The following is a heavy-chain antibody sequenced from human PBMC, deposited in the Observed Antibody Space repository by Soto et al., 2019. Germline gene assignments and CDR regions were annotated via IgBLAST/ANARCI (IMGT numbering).Heavy chain of an antibody. CDR3: ATSVNSAMAFDY. V-gene: IGHV1-46*01. D-gene: IGHD5-18*01. Sequence: QVQLVQSGAEVKKPGASVRVSCKASGYTFTHYYIHWVRQAPGQGLEWMGIINPNGGITTYAQKFRAGFSMTRDTSTSTVYLERSSLRSEDSAVYYCATSVNSAMAFDYWGQGTLGTVAS. CDR1: GYTFTHYY. CDR2: INPNGGIT. J-gene: IGHJ4*02.